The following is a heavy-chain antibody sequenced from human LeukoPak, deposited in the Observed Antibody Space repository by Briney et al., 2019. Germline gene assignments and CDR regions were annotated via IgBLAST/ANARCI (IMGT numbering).Heavy chain of an antibody. J-gene: IGHJ6*02. V-gene: IGHV3-30-3*01. D-gene: IGHD2-2*03. CDR3: ARMDIVVVPEGDYYYGMDV. CDR2: ISYDGSNK. Sequence: GRSLRLSCAASGFTFSSYAMHWVRQAPGKGLEWVAVISYDGSNKYYADSVKGRFTISRDNSKNTLYLQMNSLRAEDTAVYYCARMDIVVVPEGDYYYGMDVWGQGTTVTVSS. CDR1: GFTFSSYA.